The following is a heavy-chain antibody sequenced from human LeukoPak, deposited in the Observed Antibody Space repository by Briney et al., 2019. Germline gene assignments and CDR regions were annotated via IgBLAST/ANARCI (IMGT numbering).Heavy chain of an antibody. J-gene: IGHJ3*02. CDR1: GYTFTGYY. V-gene: IGHV1-2*04. CDR2: INPNSGGT. Sequence: ASVKVSCKASGYTFTGYYMHWVRQAPGQGHEWMGWINPNSGGTNYAQKFQGWVTMTRDTSISTAYMELSRLRSDDTAVYYCARSSVSAPFDIWGQGTMVTVSS. CDR3: ARSSVSAPFDI.